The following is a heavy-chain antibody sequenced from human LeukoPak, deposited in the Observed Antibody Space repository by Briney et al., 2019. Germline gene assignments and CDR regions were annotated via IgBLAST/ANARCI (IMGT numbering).Heavy chain of an antibody. CDR2: ISSSSSYI. Sequence: GGSLRLSCAASGFTFSSYSMNWVRQAPGKGLEWVSSISSSSSYIYYADSVKGRFTISRDNAKNSLYLQMNSLRAEDTAVYYCARRYIFTGSALDAFDIWGQGTMVTVSS. D-gene: IGHD3-9*01. CDR3: ARRYIFTGSALDAFDI. CDR1: GFTFSSYS. V-gene: IGHV3-21*01. J-gene: IGHJ3*02.